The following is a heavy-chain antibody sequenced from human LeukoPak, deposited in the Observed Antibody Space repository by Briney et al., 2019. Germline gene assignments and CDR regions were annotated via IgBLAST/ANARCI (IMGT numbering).Heavy chain of an antibody. V-gene: IGHV3-23*01. D-gene: IGHD2-2*01. CDR3: AKRPLVVVPAAMFDY. J-gene: IGHJ4*02. CDR2: ISGSDSST. Sequence: GGSLRLSCAASGFTFSTYAMSWVRQAPGKGLEWVSAISGSDSSTYYAGSVKGRFTISRDNSKNTLYLQMNSLRAEDTAVYYCAKRPLVVVPAAMFDYWGRGTLVTVSS. CDR1: GFTFSTYA.